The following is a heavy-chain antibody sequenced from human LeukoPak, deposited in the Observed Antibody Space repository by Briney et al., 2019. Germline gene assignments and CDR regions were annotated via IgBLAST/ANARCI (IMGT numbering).Heavy chain of an antibody. CDR3: AKDGLGSSGWYGDY. CDR2: IWSDGSNK. Sequence: PGGSLRLSCAASGFTFSSYGMHWVRQAPGKGLEWVAVIWSDGSNKYYADSVKGRFTISRDNSKNTLYLQMNSLRAEDTAAYYCAKDGLGSSGWYGDYWGQGTLVTVSS. CDR1: GFTFSSYG. V-gene: IGHV3-33*06. D-gene: IGHD6-19*01. J-gene: IGHJ4*02.